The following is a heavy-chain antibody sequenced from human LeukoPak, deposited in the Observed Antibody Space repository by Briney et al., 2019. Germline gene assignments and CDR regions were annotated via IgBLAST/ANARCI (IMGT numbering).Heavy chain of an antibody. CDR3: ARDGGRSKWGQQLENADY. CDR1: GGTFSSYA. CDR2: IIPIFGTA. J-gene: IGHJ4*02. D-gene: IGHD6-13*01. V-gene: IGHV1-69*01. Sequence: ASVKVSCKASGGTFSSYAISWVRQAPGQGLEWMGGIIPIFGTANYAQKFQGGVTITADESTSTAYMELSSLRSEDTAVYYCARDGGRSKWGQQLENADYWGQGTLVTVSS.